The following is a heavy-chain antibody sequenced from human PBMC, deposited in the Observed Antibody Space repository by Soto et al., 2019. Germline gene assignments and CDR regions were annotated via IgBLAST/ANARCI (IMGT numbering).Heavy chain of an antibody. CDR2: IYYSGST. Sequence: SETLSLTCTVFGGSISSYYWSWIRQPPGKGLEWIGYIYYSGSTNYNPSLKSRVTISVDTSKNQFSLKLSSVTAADTDVYYCARRYGSAIDNWGQGTLVTVSS. D-gene: IGHD1-26*01. V-gene: IGHV4-59*08. CDR1: GGSISSYY. CDR3: ARRYGSAIDN. J-gene: IGHJ4*02.